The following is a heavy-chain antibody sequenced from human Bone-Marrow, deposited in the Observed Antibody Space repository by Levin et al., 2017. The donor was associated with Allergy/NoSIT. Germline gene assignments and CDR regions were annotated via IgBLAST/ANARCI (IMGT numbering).Heavy chain of an antibody. D-gene: IGHD7-27*01. CDR2: IYHSGAT. Sequence: SQTLSLTCVVSGYSISSGYYWGWIRQPPGKGLEWIGNIYHSGATYYNPSLKSRVTISVDMANNEFSLKLSSVTAADTAVYYCARDSTYWGFDFWGRGTLVTASS. J-gene: IGHJ4*02. CDR3: ARDSTYWGFDF. V-gene: IGHV4-38-2*02. CDR1: GYSISSGYY.